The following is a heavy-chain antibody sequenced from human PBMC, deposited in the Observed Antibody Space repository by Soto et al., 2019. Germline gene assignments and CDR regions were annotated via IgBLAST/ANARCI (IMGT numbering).Heavy chain of an antibody. CDR2: FDPEDGET. CDR1: GYTLTELS. Sequence: GASVKVSCKVSGYTLTELSMHWVRQAPGKGLGWMGGFDPEDGETIYAQKFQGRVTMTEDTSTDTAYMELSSLRSEDTAVYYCATDLMPRGGYCSSTSCQRPGFDPWGQGTLVTVSS. CDR3: ATDLMPRGGYCSSTSCQRPGFDP. D-gene: IGHD2-2*01. V-gene: IGHV1-24*01. J-gene: IGHJ5*02.